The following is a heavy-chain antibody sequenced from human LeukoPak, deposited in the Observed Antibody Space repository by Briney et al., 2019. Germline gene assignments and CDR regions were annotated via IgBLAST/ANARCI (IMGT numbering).Heavy chain of an antibody. CDR1: GFNFRSHA. CDR2: ISSSGAST. Sequence: GGSLRLSCAASGFNFRSHAMCWIRQAPGKGLEWISTISSSGASTYYADSVKGRFTISRDNSKNTLYLQSDSPRAKDTAVYYCAKPPNDAFDIWGQGTMITVSS. V-gene: IGHV3-23*01. J-gene: IGHJ3*02. CDR3: AKPPNDAFDI.